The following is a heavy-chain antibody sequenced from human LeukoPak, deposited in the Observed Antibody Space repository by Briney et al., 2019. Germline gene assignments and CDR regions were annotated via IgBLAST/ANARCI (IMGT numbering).Heavy chain of an antibody. V-gene: IGHV4-39*01. CDR2: IYYSGST. Sequence: SETLSLTCTVSGGSISSSSYYWGWIRQPPGKGLEWIGSIYYSGSTYYNPSLKSRVTISVDTSKNQFSLKLSSVTAADTAVYYCARLGATTGAHFDYWGQGTLVTVSS. CDR3: ARLGATTGAHFDY. J-gene: IGHJ4*02. CDR1: GGSISSSSYY. D-gene: IGHD1-26*01.